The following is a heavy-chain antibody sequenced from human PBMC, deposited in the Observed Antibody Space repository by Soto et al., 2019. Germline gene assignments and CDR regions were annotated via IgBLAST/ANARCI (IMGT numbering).Heavy chain of an antibody. D-gene: IGHD2-2*01. CDR2: ISYDGSKK. J-gene: IGHJ4*02. V-gene: IGHV3-30*18. CDR1: GFTFSPYG. CDR3: AKDRAHIAVVPAAMTFGH. Sequence: QVQLVDSGGGVVQPGRSLRLSCVASGFTFSPYGMHWVRQAPGKGLEWVALISYDGSKKFYADFVKGRFSISRDNSKNTLYLQMNSLRADDTAVYYCAKDRAHIAVVPAAMTFGHWGQGTLVNVSS.